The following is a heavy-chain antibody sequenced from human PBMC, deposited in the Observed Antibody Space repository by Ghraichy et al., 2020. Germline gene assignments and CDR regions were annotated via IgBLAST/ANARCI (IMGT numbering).Heavy chain of an antibody. V-gene: IGHV3-21*01. Sequence: GGSLRLSCAASGFTFSSYSMNWVRQAPGKGLEWVSSISSSSSYIYYADSVKGRFTISRDNAKNSLYLQMNSLRAEDTAVYYCARGPSRFLEFVPWFDPWGQGTLVTVSS. CDR2: ISSSSSYI. CDR1: GFTFSSYS. J-gene: IGHJ5*02. D-gene: IGHD3-3*01. CDR3: ARGPSRFLEFVPWFDP.